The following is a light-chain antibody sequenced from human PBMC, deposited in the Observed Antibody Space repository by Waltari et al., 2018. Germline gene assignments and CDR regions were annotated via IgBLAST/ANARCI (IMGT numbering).Light chain of an antibody. V-gene: IGKV1-33*01. J-gene: IGKJ2*01. Sequence: DIQMTQSPSSLSASVGDRATITFQASQDMSNDLDWYQQKPGKAPKLLSYDASNLETGFPSRFSGSGSGTDFTFTISSLQPEDIATYYCQQYDNLPPGTFGQGTKLEIK. CDR1: QDMSND. CDR2: DAS. CDR3: QQYDNLPPGT.